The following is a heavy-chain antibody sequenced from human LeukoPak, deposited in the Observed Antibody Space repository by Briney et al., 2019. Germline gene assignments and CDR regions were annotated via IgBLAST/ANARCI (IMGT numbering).Heavy chain of an antibody. V-gene: IGHV1-18*01. Sequence: ASVKVSCKASGYTFTSYGISWVRQAPGQGLEWMGWISAYNGNTNYAQKLQGRVTMTTDTSTSTAYMELRSLRSDDTAVYYCAREEGWDRESYDSSGYLGDWGQGTLVTVSS. D-gene: IGHD3-22*01. CDR2: ISAYNGNT. J-gene: IGHJ4*02. CDR1: GYTFTSYG. CDR3: AREEGWDRESYDSSGYLGD.